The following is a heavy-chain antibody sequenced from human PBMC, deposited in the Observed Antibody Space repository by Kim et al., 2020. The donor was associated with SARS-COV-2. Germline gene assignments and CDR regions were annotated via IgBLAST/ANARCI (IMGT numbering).Heavy chain of an antibody. D-gene: IGHD3-10*01. J-gene: IGHJ3*02. V-gene: IGHV4-34*01. CDR3: ARGKQSMVRGNDAFDI. Sequence: SLKSRVTISVDTSKNQFSLKLSSVTAADTAVYYCARGKQSMVRGNDAFDIWGQGTMVTVSS.